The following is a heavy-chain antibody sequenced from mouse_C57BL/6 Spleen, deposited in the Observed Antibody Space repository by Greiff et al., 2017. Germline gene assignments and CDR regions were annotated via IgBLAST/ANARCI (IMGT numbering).Heavy chain of an antibody. CDR1: GYTFTSYW. V-gene: IGHV1-55*01. CDR3: ARGGAYYGNLYAMDD. J-gene: IGHJ4*01. Sequence: QVQLQQPGAELVKPGASVKMSCKASGYTFTSYWITWVKQRPGQGLEWIGDIYPGSGSTNYNEKFKSKATLTVDTSSSTAYMQLSSLTSEDSAVYYCARGGAYYGNLYAMDDWGQGTSVTVSS. D-gene: IGHD2-10*01. CDR2: IYPGSGST.